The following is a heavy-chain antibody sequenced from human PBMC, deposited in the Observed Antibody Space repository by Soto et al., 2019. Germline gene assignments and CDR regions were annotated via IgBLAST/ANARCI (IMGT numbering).Heavy chain of an antibody. V-gene: IGHV4-31*03. J-gene: IGHJ4*02. D-gene: IGHD3-10*01. CDR2: IYYSGSN. Sequence: QVQLQESGPGLVKPSQTLSLTCTVSGGSISTGGYYWTWIRQHPGKGLEWIGYIYYSGSNYYNPSLKGRVTISVDTSKKKFSLKMSSVTAADTAVYYCARCLSGTQFDRWGQGTLVTVS. CDR1: GGSISTGGYY. CDR3: ARCLSGTQFDR.